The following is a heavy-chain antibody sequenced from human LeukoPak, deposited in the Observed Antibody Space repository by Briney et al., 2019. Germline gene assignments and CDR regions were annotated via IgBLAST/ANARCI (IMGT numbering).Heavy chain of an antibody. V-gene: IGHV4-59*08. CDR2: VYYSGIT. Sequence: SETLSLTCSVYGGSISTYYWSWIRQPPGKGLEWIGYVYYSGITNYNPSLKSRVTISVDRSKSQFSLKLSSVTAADTAVYYCARRLAVTGRYYFDYWGQGTLVTVSS. J-gene: IGHJ4*02. CDR1: GGSISTYY. CDR3: ARRLAVTGRYYFDY. D-gene: IGHD6-19*01.